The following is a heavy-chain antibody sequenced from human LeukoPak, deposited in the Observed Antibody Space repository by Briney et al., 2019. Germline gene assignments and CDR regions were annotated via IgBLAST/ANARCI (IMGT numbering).Heavy chain of an antibody. CDR1: GYTFTSYG. CDR3: ARERSWYGCSGGSCYGY. V-gene: IGHV1-18*04. Sequence: GASVKVSCKASGYTFTSYGISWVRQAPGQGLEWMGWISAYNGNTNYAQKLQGRVTMTTDTSTSTAYMELRSLRSDDTAVYYCARERSWYGCSGGSCYGYWGQGTLVTVSS. CDR2: ISAYNGNT. J-gene: IGHJ4*02. D-gene: IGHD2-15*01.